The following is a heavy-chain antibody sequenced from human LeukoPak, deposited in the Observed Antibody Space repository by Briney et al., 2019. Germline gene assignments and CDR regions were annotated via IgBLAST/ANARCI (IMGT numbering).Heavy chain of an antibody. Sequence: KPSETLSLTCAVYGGSFSGYYWSWIRQPPGKGLEWIGEINHSGSTNYNPSLKSRVTISVDTSKNQFSLKLSSVTAADTAVYYCARAPVFGVVYDAFDIWGQGTMVTVSS. V-gene: IGHV4-34*01. J-gene: IGHJ3*02. CDR1: GGSFSGYY. D-gene: IGHD3-3*01. CDR3: ARAPVFGVVYDAFDI. CDR2: INHSGST.